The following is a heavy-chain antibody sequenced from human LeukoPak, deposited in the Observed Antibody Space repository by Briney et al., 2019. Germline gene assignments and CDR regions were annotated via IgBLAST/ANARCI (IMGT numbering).Heavy chain of an antibody. D-gene: IGHD1-14*01. CDR1: GGSVSSGSYY. CDR3: AREPGEADEGFEY. J-gene: IGHJ4*02. V-gene: IGHV4-61*01. Sequence: SETLSLTCTVSGGSVSSGSYYWNWIRQPPGKGLEWIGHIYYSGSTDYNPSLKSRVTISADTSKNQFSLKMTSVTAAVTAVYYCAREPGEADEGFEYWGQGTLVAVSS. CDR2: IYYSGST.